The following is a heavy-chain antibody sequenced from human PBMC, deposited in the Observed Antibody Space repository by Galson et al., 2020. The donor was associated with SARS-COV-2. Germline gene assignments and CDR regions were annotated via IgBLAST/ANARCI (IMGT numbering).Heavy chain of an antibody. J-gene: IGHJ4*02. V-gene: IGHV3-9*01. CDR1: GFTFDDYA. Sequence: GGSLRLSCAASGFTFDDYAMHWVRQAPGKGLEWVSGISWNSGSIGYADSVKGRFTISRDNAKNSLYLQMNSLRAEDTALYYCAKEYYDSSGYYQFDYWGQGPRSPSPQ. CDR3: AKEYYDSSGYYQFDY. D-gene: IGHD3-22*01. CDR2: ISWNSGSI.